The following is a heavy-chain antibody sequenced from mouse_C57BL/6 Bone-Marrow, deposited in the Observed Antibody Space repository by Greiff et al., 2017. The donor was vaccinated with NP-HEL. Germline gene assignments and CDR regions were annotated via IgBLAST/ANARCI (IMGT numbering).Heavy chain of an antibody. CDR1: GFTFSDYY. CDR3: ARRDGSSYFDY. CDR2: INYDGSSN. Sequence: EVQLVESEGGLVQPGSSMKLSCTASGFTFSDYYMAWVRQVPGKGLEWVANINYDGSSNSYLDSLKSRFIISRDNAKNILYLQMINLKSEDTATYYCARRDGSSYFDYWGQGTTLTVSS. V-gene: IGHV5-16*02. D-gene: IGHD1-1*01. J-gene: IGHJ2*01.